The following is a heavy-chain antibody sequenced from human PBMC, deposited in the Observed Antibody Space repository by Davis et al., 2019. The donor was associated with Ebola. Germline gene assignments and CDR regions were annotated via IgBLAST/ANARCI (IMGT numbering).Heavy chain of an antibody. J-gene: IGHJ6*02. CDR1: GYIFTNHA. CDR2: ISTGNGNA. V-gene: IGHV1-3*04. CDR3: ARPGTSADYYAMDV. Sequence: ASVKVSCKASGYIFTNHAMHWVRQAPGQRLEWMGWISTGNGNARYSQKFQGRVTITRDTSATTAYMELSSLRSEDTAVYYCARPGTSADYYAMDVWGQGTTVTVSS.